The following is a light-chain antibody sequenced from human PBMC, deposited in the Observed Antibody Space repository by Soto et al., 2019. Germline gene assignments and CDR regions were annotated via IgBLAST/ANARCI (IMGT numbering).Light chain of an antibody. CDR3: QQYNNWLPLP. Sequence: EIVMTQSPATLSVSPGERATLSCRASQSVSTSLAWYQQKPGQAPSLLIYGTSTRATGIPARFSGSGSGTEFTLTISSLQSVDFAVYYCQQYNNWLPLPFGGETNVEIK. CDR1: QSVSTS. CDR2: GTS. V-gene: IGKV3-15*01. J-gene: IGKJ4*01.